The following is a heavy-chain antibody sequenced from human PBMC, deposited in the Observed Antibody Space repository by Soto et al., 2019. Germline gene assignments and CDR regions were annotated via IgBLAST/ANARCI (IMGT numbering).Heavy chain of an antibody. CDR1: GFTFSSYG. CDR2: IWYDGSNK. J-gene: IGHJ6*01. V-gene: IGHV3-33*01. D-gene: IGHD3-22*01. CDR3: ARPLGVITLSMDV. Sequence: GGSLRLSCAASGFTFSSYGMHWVRQAPGKGLEWVAVIWYDGSNKYYADSVKGRFTISRDNSKNTLYLQMNSLRAEDTAVYYCARPLGVITLSMDVWGQGTTVTVS.